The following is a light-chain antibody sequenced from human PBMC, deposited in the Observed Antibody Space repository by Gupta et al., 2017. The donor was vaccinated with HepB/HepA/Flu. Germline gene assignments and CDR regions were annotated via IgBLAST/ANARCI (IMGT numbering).Light chain of an antibody. V-gene: IGKV2-30*01. CDR2: KVS. Sequence: DVVLTQSPLSLAVTLGQPASISCIPSQSLVYTDGNAYLNWFHQRPGQSPRRLIYKVSNRDSGVPDRFSGSGSGAXFTLKIXRGEAEDVGVYYCWQAKHCPITFGXGTKVDIK. J-gene: IGKJ4*01. CDR3: WQAKHCPIT. CDR1: QSLVYTDGNAY.